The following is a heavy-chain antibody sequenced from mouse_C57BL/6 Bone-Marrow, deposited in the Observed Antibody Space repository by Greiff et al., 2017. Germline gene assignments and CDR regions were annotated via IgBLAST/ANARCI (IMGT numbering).Heavy chain of an antibody. CDR1: GYTFTSYD. V-gene: IGHV1-85*01. CDR2: IYPRDGST. CDR3: ARLEFDGSSGDWYFDF. J-gene: IGHJ1*03. Sequence: QVQLQQSGPELVKPGASVKLSCKASGYTFTSYDINWVKQRPGQGLEWIGWIYPRDGSTKYNEKFKGKATLTVDKSSSTAYMERPSLTSEDSAVYFCARLEFDGSSGDWYFDFGGRGTTVTVSA. D-gene: IGHD1-1*01.